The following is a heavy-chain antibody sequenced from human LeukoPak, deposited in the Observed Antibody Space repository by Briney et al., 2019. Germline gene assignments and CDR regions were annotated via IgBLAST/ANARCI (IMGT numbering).Heavy chain of an antibody. CDR3: ARGAASSYGMDV. CDR2: IFPGDSDT. J-gene: IGHJ6*02. D-gene: IGHD6-25*01. V-gene: IGHV5-51*01. Sequence: GESLKISWKGSGYTFTTFWMGWVRQMPGTGLEWVGMIFPGDSDTPSSPSFQGQVTISVDKSITPAYLPWSSLKASDTAIYYCARGAASSYGMDVWGQGTTVTVSS. CDR1: GYTFTTFW.